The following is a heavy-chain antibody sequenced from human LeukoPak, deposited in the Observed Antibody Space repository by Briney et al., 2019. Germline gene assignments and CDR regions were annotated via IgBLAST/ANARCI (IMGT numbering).Heavy chain of an antibody. D-gene: IGHD2-15*01. CDR2: LYYGGST. CDR3: ASGGQWSTGNWFDP. Sequence: PSETLSLTCIVSDGSSSSTSSYWGWIRQPPGKGLEWIASLYYGGSTYYNPSLQSRVTISVDTSKNQFSLKLSSVTAADTAVYYCASGGQWSTGNWFDPWGQGTLVTVSS. CDR1: DGSSSSTSSY. J-gene: IGHJ5*02. V-gene: IGHV4-39*07.